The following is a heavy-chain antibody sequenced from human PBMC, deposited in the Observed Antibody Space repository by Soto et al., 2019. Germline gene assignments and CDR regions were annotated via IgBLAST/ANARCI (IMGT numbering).Heavy chain of an antibody. CDR2: IYYSGST. Sequence: SETLSLTCAVTGDSISSAGYSWSWIRQPPGKGLEWIGYIYYSGSTNYNPSLKSRVTISVDTSKNQFSLRLNSVTAADTAVYYCARQHYYDSSGYYNWNWGQGTLVNVSS. V-gene: IGHV4-61*08. D-gene: IGHD3-22*01. J-gene: IGHJ4*02. CDR1: GDSISSAGYS. CDR3: ARQHYYDSSGYYNWN.